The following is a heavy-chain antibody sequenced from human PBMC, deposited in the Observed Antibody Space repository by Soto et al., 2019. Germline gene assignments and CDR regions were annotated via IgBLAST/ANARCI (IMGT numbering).Heavy chain of an antibody. CDR1: GFIFSGYT. Sequence: GGSLRLSCAASGFIFSGYTMNWVRQAPGEGLEWVSFITTSGSDVYYADSVKGRFTVSRDNAKNSLYLQMNSLRAEDTALYYCVRDTYHSFDSWGQGTMVTVSS. CDR3: VRDTYHSFDS. V-gene: IGHV3-48*01. CDR2: ITTSGSDV. D-gene: IGHD2-2*01. J-gene: IGHJ3*02.